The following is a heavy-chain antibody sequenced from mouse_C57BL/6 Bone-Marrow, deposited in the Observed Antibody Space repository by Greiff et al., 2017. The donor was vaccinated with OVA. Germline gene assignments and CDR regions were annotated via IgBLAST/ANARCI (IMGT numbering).Heavy chain of an antibody. CDR1: GFSFNTYA. CDR2: IRSKSNNYAT. V-gene: IGHV10-1*01. J-gene: IGHJ1*03. Sequence: EVQLVESGGGLVQPKGSLKLSCAASGFSFNTYAMNWVRQAPGKGLEWVARIRSKSNNYATYYADSVKDRFTISRDDSESMLYLQMNNLKTEDTAMYYCVRHDYGSSLNWYFDVWGTGTTVTVSS. D-gene: IGHD1-1*01. CDR3: VRHDYGSSLNWYFDV.